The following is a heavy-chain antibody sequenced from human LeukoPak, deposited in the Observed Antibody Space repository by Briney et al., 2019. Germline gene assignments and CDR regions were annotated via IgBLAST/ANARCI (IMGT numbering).Heavy chain of an antibody. D-gene: IGHD6-13*01. CDR1: GGSISSSNW. CDR2: IYHSGST. V-gene: IGHV4-4*02. Sequence: PSGTLSLTCAVSGGSISSSNWWSWVRQPPGKGLEWIGEIYHSGSTNYNPSLKSRVTISVDKSKNQFSLKLSSVTAADTAVYYCARGDTIAAADTTYNWFDPWGQGTLVTVSS. CDR3: ARGDTIAAADTTYNWFDP. J-gene: IGHJ5*02.